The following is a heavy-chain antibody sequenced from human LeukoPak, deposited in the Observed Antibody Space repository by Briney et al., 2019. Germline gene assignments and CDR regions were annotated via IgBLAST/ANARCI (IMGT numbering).Heavy chain of an antibody. CDR2: IYTSGST. CDR1: GGSISSGSYY. V-gene: IGHV4-61*02. J-gene: IGHJ5*02. Sequence: SETLSLTCTVSGGSISSGSYYWSWIRQPAGKGLEWIGRIYTSGSTNHNPSLKSRVTISVDTSKNQFSLKLSSVTAADTAVYYCARDTTAAEYLFDPWGQGTLVTVSS. CDR3: ARDTTAAEYLFDP. D-gene: IGHD2-2*01.